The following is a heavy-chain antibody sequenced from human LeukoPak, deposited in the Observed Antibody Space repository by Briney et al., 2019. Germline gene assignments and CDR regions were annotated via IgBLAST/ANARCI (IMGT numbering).Heavy chain of an antibody. Sequence: ASVKVSCKVSGYTLTELSMHWVRQAPGKGLEWMGGFDPEDGETIYAQKFQGRVTMTEDTSTDTAYMELSSLRSEDTAVYYCATRADIVVVTNAFDIWGQGTMVTVSS. D-gene: IGHD2-2*01. CDR1: GYTLTELS. CDR3: ATRADIVVVTNAFDI. J-gene: IGHJ3*02. CDR2: FDPEDGET. V-gene: IGHV1-24*01.